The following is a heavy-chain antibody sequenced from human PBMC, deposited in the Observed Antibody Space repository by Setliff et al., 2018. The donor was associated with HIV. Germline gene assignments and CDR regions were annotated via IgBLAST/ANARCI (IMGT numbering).Heavy chain of an antibody. CDR2: IKPNSGDT. D-gene: IGHD2-21*01. J-gene: IGHJ4*01. V-gene: IGHV1-2*02. CDR3: ATGIPSDLDY. CDR1: AYTLSDSY. Sequence: VKVSCKASAYTLSDSYIHWVRQAPGQGLEWVGRIKPNSGDTNYAQNFRGRVLMTRDTSITTAFLHVAKLTSDDTAIYYCATGIPSDLDYWGQGTLVTVSS.